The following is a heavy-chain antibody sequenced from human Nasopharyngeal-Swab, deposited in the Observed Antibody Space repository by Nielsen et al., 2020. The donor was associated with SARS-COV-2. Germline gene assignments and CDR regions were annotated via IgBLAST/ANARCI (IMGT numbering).Heavy chain of an antibody. V-gene: IGHV4-39*07. D-gene: IGHD6-19*01. J-gene: IGHJ4*02. CDR2: INHSGST. Sequence: SETLSLTCTVSGGSISSSTYYWSWIRQPPGKGLEWIGEINHSGSTNYNPSLKSRVTISVDTSKNQFSLKLSSVTAADTAVYYCARGRVGGWRNPFDYWGQGTLVTVSS. CDR3: ARGRVGGWRNPFDY. CDR1: GGSISSSTYY.